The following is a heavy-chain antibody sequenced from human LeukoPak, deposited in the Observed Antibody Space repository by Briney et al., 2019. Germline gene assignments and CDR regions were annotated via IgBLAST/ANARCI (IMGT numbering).Heavy chain of an antibody. CDR1: GCPFSSYG. J-gene: IGHJ4*02. CDR3: AKGYSLVIITVEYFFDY. V-gene: IGHV3-21*01. Sequence: GGSLRLSCAASGCPFSSYGMSWVREAPGKGLEWVSYVSSSSSSINYADSVKGRFTISRDNSKNTLYLQMSSLRAEDTAVFYCAKGYSLVIITVEYFFDYWGQGALVTVSS. CDR2: VSSSSSSI. D-gene: IGHD3-22*01.